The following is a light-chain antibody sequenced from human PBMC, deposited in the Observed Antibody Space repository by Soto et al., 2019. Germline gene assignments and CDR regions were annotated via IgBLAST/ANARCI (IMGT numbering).Light chain of an antibody. J-gene: IGLJ2*01. CDR3: QSYDSSLSGSHVV. Sequence: QSVLTQPPSVSGAPGQRVTISCTGSSFNIGAGYDVHWYQQLPGSAPKLLISGNINRPSGVPDRFSASKSGTSASLAITGLQAEDAADYYCQSYDSSLSGSHVVFGGGTKLTVL. V-gene: IGLV1-40*01. CDR1: SFNIGAGYD. CDR2: GNI.